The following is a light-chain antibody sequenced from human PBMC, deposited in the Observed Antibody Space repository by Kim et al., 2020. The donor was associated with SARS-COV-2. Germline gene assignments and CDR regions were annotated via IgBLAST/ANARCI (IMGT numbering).Light chain of an antibody. V-gene: IGLV10-54*01. CDR1: INNVAFQG. CDR3: LAWDNGLSAWV. Sequence: RQTATLTCTGNINNVAFQGAVWLQQRQGQPPKLLSYRNNNRPSGISERLSASRSGNTASLTITELQPEDEADYYCLAWDNGLSAWVFGGGTQLTVL. CDR2: RNN. J-gene: IGLJ3*02.